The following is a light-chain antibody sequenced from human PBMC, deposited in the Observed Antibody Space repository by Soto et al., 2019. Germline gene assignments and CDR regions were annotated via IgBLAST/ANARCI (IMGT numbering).Light chain of an antibody. V-gene: IGKV1-39*01. Sequence: DIQLTQSPSSLSASVGDRVTITCRASQSITDYLNWYQQKPGKAPKLLIYAASSLQSGVPSRFSASGSGTDFTLTISRLQPEDFATYFCHQTYITPFTFGQGTRLDIK. CDR1: QSITDY. J-gene: IGKJ5*01. CDR3: HQTYITPFT. CDR2: AAS.